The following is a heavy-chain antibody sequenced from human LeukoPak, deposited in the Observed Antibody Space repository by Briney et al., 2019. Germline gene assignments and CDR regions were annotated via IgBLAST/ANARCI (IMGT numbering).Heavy chain of an antibody. CDR3: ARGKRGYSYDDDAFDI. J-gene: IGHJ3*02. CDR1: GGSISSGGYS. CDR2: IYHSGST. V-gene: IGHV4-30-2*01. Sequence: ASETLSLTCAVSGGSISSGGYSWSWIRQPPGKGLEWIGYIYHSGSTYYNPSLKSRVTISVDRSKNQFSLKLSSVTAADTAVYYCARGKRGYSYDDDAFDIWGQGTMVTVSS. D-gene: IGHD5-18*01.